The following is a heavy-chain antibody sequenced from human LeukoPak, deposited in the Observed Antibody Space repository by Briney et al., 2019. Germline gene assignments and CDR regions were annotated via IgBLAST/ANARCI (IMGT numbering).Heavy chain of an antibody. V-gene: IGHV3-23*01. CDR2: ISGSGGTT. D-gene: IGHD3-22*01. J-gene: IGHJ4*02. CDR1: GITFRDYA. CDR3: AKREYDSSAYPMYPIYY. Sequence: GGSLRLSCAVSGITFRDYAMTLVRHAPETGLEWVSVISGSGGTTYYADSVEGRFVMSRDNSKNTLYLQMNSLRTDDSAVYYCAKREYDSSAYPMYPIYYWGQGTLVTVSA.